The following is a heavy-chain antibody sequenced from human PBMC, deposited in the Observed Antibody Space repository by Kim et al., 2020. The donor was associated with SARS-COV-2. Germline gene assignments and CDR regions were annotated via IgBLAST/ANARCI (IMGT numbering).Heavy chain of an antibody. CDR1: GFTFSGYS. Sequence: GGSLRLSCAASGFTFSGYSMNWVRQAPGKGLEWVSYICPSSSPIYYADSVKGRFTISRDNAKNSLYLQMNSLRDEDTAVYYCARIRGPAIPGIWLDPWGQGTLVLVPS. CDR2: ICPSSSPI. D-gene: IGHD2-2*01. J-gene: IGHJ5*02. V-gene: IGHV3-48*02. CDR3: ARIRGPAIPGIWLDP.